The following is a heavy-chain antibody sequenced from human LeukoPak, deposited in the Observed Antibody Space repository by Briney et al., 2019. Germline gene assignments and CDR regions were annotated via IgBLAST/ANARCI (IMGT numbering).Heavy chain of an antibody. CDR3: AKDRNYGSGKARGWFDP. D-gene: IGHD3-10*01. V-gene: IGHV3-23*01. CDR1: GFTFSSYA. J-gene: IGHJ5*02. Sequence: PGGSLRLSCAASGFTFSSYAMSWVRQAPGKGLEWVSAISGSGGSTYYADSVKGRFTISRDNSKNTLYLQMNSLGAEDTAVYYCAKDRNYGSGKARGWFDPWGQGTLVTVSS. CDR2: ISGSGGST.